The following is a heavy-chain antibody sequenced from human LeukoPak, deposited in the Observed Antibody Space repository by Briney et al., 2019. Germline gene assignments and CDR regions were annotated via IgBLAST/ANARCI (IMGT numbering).Heavy chain of an antibody. V-gene: IGHV3-15*01. D-gene: IGHD2/OR15-2a*01. J-gene: IGHJ4*02. CDR2: IKSKTNGETR. CDR3: ARLSKHY. Sequence: GSLRLSCAASGFTLSNAWMNWVRQAPGKGLEWVGLIKSKTNGETRDYAAPVKGRFTISRDDSDNTLYLQMNSLKNEDTAVYYCARLSKHYWGQGILVTVSS. CDR1: GFTLSNAW.